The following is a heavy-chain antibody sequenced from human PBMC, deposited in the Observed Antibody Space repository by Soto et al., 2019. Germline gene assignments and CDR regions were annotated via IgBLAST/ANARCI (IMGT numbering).Heavy chain of an antibody. CDR3: AKDRSTYYLVPPFDP. V-gene: IGHV3-23*01. Sequence: EVQLLESGGGLVQPGGSLRLSCAASGFTFSSYAMSWVRQAPGKGLEWVSAISGSGGSTYYADSVKGRFTISRDNSKNTLDLQMNSMRAEDTAVYYCAKDRSTYYLVPPFDPWGQGTLVTVSS. D-gene: IGHD3-10*01. CDR1: GFTFSSYA. CDR2: ISGSGGST. J-gene: IGHJ5*02.